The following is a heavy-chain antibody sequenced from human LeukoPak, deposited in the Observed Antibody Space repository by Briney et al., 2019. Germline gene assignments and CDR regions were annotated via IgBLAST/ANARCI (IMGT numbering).Heavy chain of an antibody. CDR3: AKASLGVAKSYLDY. V-gene: IGHV3-30*02. CDR1: GFTFNNYG. Sequence: GGSLRLSCVASGFTFNNYGMNWVRQAPGKGLEGVSFTTFDGTIKYYADSGKGRFSISRDNTNNTLYLQMNSLRPEDTAVYFCAKASLGVAKSYLDYWGQGTLVAVSS. CDR2: TTFDGTIK. D-gene: IGHD5-12*01. J-gene: IGHJ4*02.